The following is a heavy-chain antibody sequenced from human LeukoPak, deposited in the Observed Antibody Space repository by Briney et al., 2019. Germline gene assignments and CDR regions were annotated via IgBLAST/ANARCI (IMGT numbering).Heavy chain of an antibody. CDR2: IYHSGST. D-gene: IGHD3-16*02. CDR3: ARGPNYVWGSYRYFDY. CDR1: GGSISSGGYS. V-gene: IGHV4-30-2*01. J-gene: IGHJ4*02. Sequence: SETLSLTCAVSGGSISSGGYSWSWIRQPPGKGLEWIGYIYHSGSTYYNPSLKSRVTISVDRSKNQFSVKLSSVTAADTAVYYCARGPNYVWGSYRYFDYWGQGTLVTVSS.